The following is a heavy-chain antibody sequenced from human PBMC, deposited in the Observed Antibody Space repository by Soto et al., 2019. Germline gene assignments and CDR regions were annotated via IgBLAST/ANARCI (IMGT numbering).Heavy chain of an antibody. CDR1: GYTFSDYY. CDR2: INPYSGAT. Sequence: QVQLVQSGAEVKKPGASVKVSCKASGYTFSDYYVHWVRQAPGQGLEWMGWINPYSGATNYAQKFQDWVTMTGDASVSTAYLELTTLGSDDTAVYYCARARANVAPNWFDPWGQGTLVIVSS. CDR3: ARARANVAPNWFDP. D-gene: IGHD5-12*01. J-gene: IGHJ5*02. V-gene: IGHV1-2*04.